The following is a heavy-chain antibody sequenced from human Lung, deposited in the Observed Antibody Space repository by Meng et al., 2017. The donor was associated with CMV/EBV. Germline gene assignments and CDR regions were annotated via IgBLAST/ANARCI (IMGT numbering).Heavy chain of an antibody. J-gene: IGHJ4*02. V-gene: IGHV3-7*04. D-gene: IGHD3-9*01. CDR1: GFTFSSYW. CDR3: ARGGRTRLRYFDWLFLFDY. Sequence: ESXKISCAASGFTFSSYWMSWVRQAPGKGLEWVANIKQDGSEKYYVDSVKGRFTISRDNAKNSLYLQMNSLRAEDTAVYYCARGGRTRLRYFDWLFLFDYWGQGTLVTVSS. CDR2: IKQDGSEK.